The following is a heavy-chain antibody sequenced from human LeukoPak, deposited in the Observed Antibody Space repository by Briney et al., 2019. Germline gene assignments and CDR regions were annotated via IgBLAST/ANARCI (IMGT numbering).Heavy chain of an antibody. CDR2: INSDGTSR. J-gene: IGHJ4*02. Sequence: GGSLRLSCAASGFTFSSYWMHWVRQAPGKGLVWVSRINSDGTSRDYADSVKGRFTISRDNAKNTLFLQMNSLRAEDTAVYYCTRDCGVTGCDCWGQGTLVTVSS. D-gene: IGHD3-9*01. CDR3: TRDCGVTGCDC. CDR1: GFTFSSYW. V-gene: IGHV3-74*01.